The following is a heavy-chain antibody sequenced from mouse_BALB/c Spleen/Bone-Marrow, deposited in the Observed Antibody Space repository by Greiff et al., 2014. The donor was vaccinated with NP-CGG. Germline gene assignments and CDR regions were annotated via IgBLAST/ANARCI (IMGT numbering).Heavy chain of an antibody. Sequence: VHVKQSGGDLVKPGGSLKLSCAASGFTFSSYGMSWVRQTPDKRLEWVATIGSGGSYTYYPDSVKGRFTISRDNAKNTLYLQMSSLKSEDTAMYHCARPSHYYGFDYWGQGTTLTVSS. CDR1: GFTFSSYG. D-gene: IGHD1-2*01. J-gene: IGHJ2*01. CDR2: IGSGGSYT. V-gene: IGHV5-6*01. CDR3: ARPSHYYGFDY.